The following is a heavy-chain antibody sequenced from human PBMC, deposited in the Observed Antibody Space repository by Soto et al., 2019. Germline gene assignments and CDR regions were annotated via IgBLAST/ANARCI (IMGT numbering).Heavy chain of an antibody. J-gene: IGHJ6*02. CDR3: AREVKTTGTIYYYYYGMDV. Sequence: ASVKVSCKASGYTFTGYYMHWVRQAPGQGLEWMAWINPNSGGTNYAQKFQGWVTMTRDTSISTAYMELSRLRSDDTAVYYCAREVKTTGTIYYYYYGMDVWGQGTTVTVSS. D-gene: IGHD1-1*01. CDR1: GYTFTGYY. CDR2: INPNSGGT. V-gene: IGHV1-2*04.